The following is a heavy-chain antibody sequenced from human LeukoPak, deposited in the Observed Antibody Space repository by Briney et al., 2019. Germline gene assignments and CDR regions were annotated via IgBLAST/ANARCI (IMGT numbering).Heavy chain of an antibody. CDR3: ARRVYYYGMDV. Sequence: YADSVSGRFTISSDNAKNSLYLQMNSLRADDTAVYYCARRVYYYGMDVWGQGTTVTVSS. V-gene: IGHV3-48*03. J-gene: IGHJ6*02.